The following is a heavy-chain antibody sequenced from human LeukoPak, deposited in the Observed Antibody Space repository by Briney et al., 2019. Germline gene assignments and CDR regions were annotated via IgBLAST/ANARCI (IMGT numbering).Heavy chain of an antibody. CDR2: IYPGDSDI. CDR1: GYSFTTYW. Sequence: GESLKISCKGSGYSFTTYWINWVRQMPGKGLEWMGIIYPGDSDIRYSPSFHGQVTISADKSISTAYLQWSSLKASDTAMYYCARRGYCSGGSCFSAAFDIWGQGTMVTVSS. V-gene: IGHV5-51*01. J-gene: IGHJ3*02. D-gene: IGHD2-15*01. CDR3: ARRGYCSGGSCFSAAFDI.